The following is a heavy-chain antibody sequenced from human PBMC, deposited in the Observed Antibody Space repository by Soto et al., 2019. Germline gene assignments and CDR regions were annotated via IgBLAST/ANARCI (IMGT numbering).Heavy chain of an antibody. CDR1: GFTFSSYG. D-gene: IGHD1-1*01. CDR3: AKDLTELRRGWAPNWFDP. Sequence: GGSLRLSCAASGFTFSSYGMHWVRQAPGKGLEWVAVISYDGSNKYCADSVKGRFTISRDNSKNTLYLQMNSLRAEDTAVYYCAKDLTELRRGWAPNWFDPWGQGTLVTVSS. CDR2: ISYDGSNK. J-gene: IGHJ5*02. V-gene: IGHV3-30*18.